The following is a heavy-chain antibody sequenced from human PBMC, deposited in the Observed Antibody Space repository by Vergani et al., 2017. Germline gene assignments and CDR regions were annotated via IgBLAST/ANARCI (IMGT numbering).Heavy chain of an antibody. V-gene: IGHV4-38-2*01. CDR1: GYSISSGYY. CDR3: ARQPSPVGEDY. CDR2: IYHSGST. Sequence: QVQLQESGPGLVQPSETLSLTCAVSGYSISSGYYLGLIRQPPGKGLEWIGSIYHSGSTYYNPSLKSRVTISVDTSKNQFSLKLSSVTAADTAVYYCARQPSPVGEDYWGQGTLVTVSS. D-gene: IGHD3-10*01. J-gene: IGHJ4*02.